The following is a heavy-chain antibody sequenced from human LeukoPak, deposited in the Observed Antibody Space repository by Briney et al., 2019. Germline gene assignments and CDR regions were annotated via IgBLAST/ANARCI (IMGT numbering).Heavy chain of an antibody. CDR3: ARNYYDFWSGYYTDYYYGMDV. D-gene: IGHD3-3*01. J-gene: IGHJ6*02. Sequence: SETLSLTCAVYGGSISSYYWSWIRQPPGKGLEWIGYIYYSGSTNYNPSLKSRVTISVDTSKNQFSLKLSSVTAADTAVYYCARNYYDFWSGYYTDYYYGMDVWGQGTTVTVSS. CDR2: IYYSGST. V-gene: IGHV4-59*01. CDR1: GGSISSYY.